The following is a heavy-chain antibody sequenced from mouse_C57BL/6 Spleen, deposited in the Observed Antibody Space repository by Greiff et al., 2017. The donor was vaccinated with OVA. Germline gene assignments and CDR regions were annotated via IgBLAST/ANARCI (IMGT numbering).Heavy chain of an antibody. CDR1: GYSITSGYY. D-gene: IGHD2-4*01. Sequence: VQLKESGPGLVKPSQSLSLTCSVTGYSITSGYYWNWIRQFPGNKLEWMGYISYDGSNNYNPSLKNRISITRDTSKNQFFLKLNSVTTEDTATYYCARGYYDYAFAYWGQGTLVTVSA. J-gene: IGHJ3*01. V-gene: IGHV3-6*01. CDR3: ARGYYDYAFAY. CDR2: ISYDGSN.